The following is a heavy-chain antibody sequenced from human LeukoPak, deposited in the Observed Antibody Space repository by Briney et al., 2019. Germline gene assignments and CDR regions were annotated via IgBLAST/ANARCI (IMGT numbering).Heavy chain of an antibody. J-gene: IGHJ1*01. V-gene: IGHV4-31*03. Sequence: SETLSLTCTVSGGSISSGGYYWSWIRQHPGKGLEWIGYIYYSGSTYYNPSLKSRVTISVDTSKNQFSLKLSSVTAADTAVYYCARSRDDSSGYYPPGFQHWGQGTLVTVSS. D-gene: IGHD3-22*01. CDR2: IYYSGST. CDR1: GGSISSGGYY. CDR3: ARSRDDSSGYYPPGFQH.